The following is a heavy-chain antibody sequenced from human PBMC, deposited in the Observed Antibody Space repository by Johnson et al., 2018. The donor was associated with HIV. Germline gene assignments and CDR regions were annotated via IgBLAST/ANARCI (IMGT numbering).Heavy chain of an antibody. J-gene: IGHJ3*02. CDR3: ARDSGYYNFGNDAFDI. CDR1: GFTLRSYG. CDR2: ISYDGSKK. V-gene: IGHV3-30*03. D-gene: IGHD3-3*01. Sequence: VQLVESGGGVVQPGRSLRLSCAASGFTLRSYGMHWVRQAPGKGLEWVAVISYDGSKKYYADSVKGRFTISRDNSKNTLYLQMKRLRAEDTALYYFARDSGYYNFGNDAFDIWGQGTMVTVSS.